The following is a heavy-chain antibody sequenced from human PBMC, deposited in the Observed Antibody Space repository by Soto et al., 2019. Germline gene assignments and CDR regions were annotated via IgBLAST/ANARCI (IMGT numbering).Heavy chain of an antibody. Sequence: NPSETLSLTCTVSGGSISSSSYYWGWIRQPPGKGLEWIGSIYYSGSTYYNPSLKSRVTISVDTSKNQFSLKLGSVTAADTAVYYCATLAAAGTSGLFDIWGQGTTVTVSS. D-gene: IGHD6-13*01. J-gene: IGHJ3*02. CDR3: ATLAAAGTSGLFDI. V-gene: IGHV4-39*01. CDR1: GGSISSSSYY. CDR2: IYYSGST.